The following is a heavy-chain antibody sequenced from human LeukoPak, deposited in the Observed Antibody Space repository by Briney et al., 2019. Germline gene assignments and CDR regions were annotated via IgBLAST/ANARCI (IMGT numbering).Heavy chain of an antibody. J-gene: IGHJ4*02. CDR3: ARDLASTDSYYFDY. Sequence: GGSLRLSCAASGFTFSSYGMHWVRQAPGKGLEWVAVIWYDGSNKYYADSVKGRFTISRDNSKNTLYLQMNSLRAEDTAVYYCARDLASTDSYYFDYWGQGTLVTVSS. CDR2: IWYDGSNK. D-gene: IGHD3-3*02. V-gene: IGHV3-33*01. CDR1: GFTFSSYG.